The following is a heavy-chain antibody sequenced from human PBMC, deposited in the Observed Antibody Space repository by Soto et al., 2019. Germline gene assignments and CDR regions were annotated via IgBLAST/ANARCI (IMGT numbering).Heavy chain of an antibody. CDR2: MSGSSSTT. D-gene: IGHD1-7*01. J-gene: IGHJ4*02. V-gene: IGHV3-23*01. CDR3: AKNQERELPRVIDF. CDR1: GLTFSNYA. Sequence: EVRLLESGGGLVKPGGSLRLSCATSGLTFSNYAMSWVRQAPGGGLEWVSSMSGSSSTTYYADSVKGRFTISRDRSKNIMYLQRSSLRAEDTALYYCAKNQERELPRVIDFWGQGTLVTVSS.